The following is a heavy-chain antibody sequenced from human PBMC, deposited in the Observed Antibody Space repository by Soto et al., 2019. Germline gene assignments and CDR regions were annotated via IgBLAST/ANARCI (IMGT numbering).Heavy chain of an antibody. CDR2: ISYDGSNK. Sequence: QVQLVESGGGVVQPGRSLRLSCAASGFTFSSYAMHWVLQAPGKGLEWVAVISYDGSNKYYADSVKGRFTISRDNSKNTLYLQMNSLRAEDTAVYYCARGSLWFGDGGWFDPWGQGTLVTVSS. J-gene: IGHJ5*02. V-gene: IGHV3-30-3*01. CDR1: GFTFSSYA. D-gene: IGHD3-10*01. CDR3: ARGSLWFGDGGWFDP.